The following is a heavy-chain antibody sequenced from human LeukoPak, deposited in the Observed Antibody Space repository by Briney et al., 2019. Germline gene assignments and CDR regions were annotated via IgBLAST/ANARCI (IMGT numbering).Heavy chain of an antibody. CDR3: ARGGFIAVAGTGAEYYFDY. CDR2: IYYSGST. V-gene: IGHV4-59*01. CDR1: GGSISSYY. J-gene: IGHJ4*02. D-gene: IGHD6-19*01. Sequence: SETLSLTCTVSGGSISSYYWSWIRQPPGKGLEWFGYIYYSGSTNYNPSLKSRVTISVDTSKNQFSLKLSSVTAADTAVYYCARGGFIAVAGTGAEYYFDYWGQGTLVTVSS.